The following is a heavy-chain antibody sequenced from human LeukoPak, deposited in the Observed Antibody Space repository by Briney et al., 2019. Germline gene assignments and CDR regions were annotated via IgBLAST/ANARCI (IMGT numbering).Heavy chain of an antibody. J-gene: IGHJ4*02. Sequence: ASVKVSCKASGYTFTGYYMHWVRQAPGQGLEWMGRINPNSGGTNYAQKFQGRVTLTRDTSISTAYMELSRLRSDDTAVYYCARDFEYSSSDYWGQGTLVTVSS. V-gene: IGHV1-2*06. D-gene: IGHD6-6*01. CDR1: GYTFTGYY. CDR2: INPNSGGT. CDR3: ARDFEYSSSDY.